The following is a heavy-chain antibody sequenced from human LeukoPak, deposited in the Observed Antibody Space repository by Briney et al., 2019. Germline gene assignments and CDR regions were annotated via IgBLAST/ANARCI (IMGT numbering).Heavy chain of an antibody. CDR1: GGSIGTYY. CDR2: IYVTGT. Sequence: KPSETLSLTCTDSGGSIGTYYWSWIRQSPGKGLEWIGYIYVTGTRYNPYLQSRVTISVDRSRNQFFLKMSSVTAADTAVYYCARHIGGGIEDMDVWGKGTKVIVSS. D-gene: IGHD3-16*02. J-gene: IGHJ6*03. V-gene: IGHV4-59*08. CDR3: ARHIGGGIEDMDV.